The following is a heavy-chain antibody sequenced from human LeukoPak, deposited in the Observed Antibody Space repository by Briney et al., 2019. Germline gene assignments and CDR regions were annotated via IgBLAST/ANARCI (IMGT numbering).Heavy chain of an antibody. CDR3: AKVSLNMVNDAFDI. CDR1: GFTFSSYG. V-gene: IGHV3-30*18. D-gene: IGHD4/OR15-4a*01. CDR2: ISYDGSNK. Sequence: GGSLRLSCAASGFTFSSYGMHWVRQAPGKGLEWVAVISYDGSNKYYADSVKGRFTISRDNSKNTLYLQMNGLRAEDTAMYYCAKVSLNMVNDAFDIWGQGTMVSVSS. J-gene: IGHJ3*02.